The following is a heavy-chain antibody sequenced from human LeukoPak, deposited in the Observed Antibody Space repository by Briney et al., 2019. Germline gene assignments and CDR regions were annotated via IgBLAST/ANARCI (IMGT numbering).Heavy chain of an antibody. CDR2: INNSGST. Sequence: PSETLSLTCAVSGGSFSGYYWSWMRQPPGKGLEWIGEINNSGSTNYNPSLKSRVTISVDTSKNQFSLKLSSVTAADTAVYYCTRGRCSSTSCYPGGYWGQGTLVTVSS. CDR1: GGSFSGYY. V-gene: IGHV4-34*01. D-gene: IGHD2-2*01. CDR3: TRGRCSSTSCYPGGY. J-gene: IGHJ4*02.